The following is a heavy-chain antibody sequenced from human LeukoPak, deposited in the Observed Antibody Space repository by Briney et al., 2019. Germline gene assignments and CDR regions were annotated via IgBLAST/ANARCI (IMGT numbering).Heavy chain of an antibody. V-gene: IGHV4-34*01. D-gene: IGHD6-19*01. CDR2: INHSGST. CDR3: AREVAAGSYRGFDY. J-gene: IGHJ4*02. Sequence: SETLSLTCAVYGGSFSGYYWSWIRQPPGKGLEWIGEINHSGSTNYNPSLKSRVTISVDTPKNQFSLKVNSVTAADTATYYCAREVAAGSYRGFDYWGQGTLVTVSS. CDR1: GGSFSGYY.